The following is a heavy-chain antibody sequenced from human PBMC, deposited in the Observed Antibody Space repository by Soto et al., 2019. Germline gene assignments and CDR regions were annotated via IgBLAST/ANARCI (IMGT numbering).Heavy chain of an antibody. D-gene: IGHD2-2*01. Sequence: LRLSCAASGFTFNNYAMSWVRQAPGKGLEWVSSINNGGDNIYYADSVKGRFTISRDNSKSTLYLQMNSLRAEDTAVYYCAKTFLARYCSSSICYDPADYFDYWGQGTLVTVSS. CDR3: AKTFLARYCSSSICYDPADYFDY. V-gene: IGHV3-23*01. CDR2: INNGGDNI. J-gene: IGHJ4*02. CDR1: GFTFNNYA.